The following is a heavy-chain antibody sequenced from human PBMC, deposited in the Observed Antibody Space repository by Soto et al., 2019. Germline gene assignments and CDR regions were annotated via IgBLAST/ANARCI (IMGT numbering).Heavy chain of an antibody. Sequence: QITLKESGPTLVKPTQTLTLTCTFSGFSLSTSGVGVGWIRQPPGKALEWLALIYWNDDKRYSPSLKSRLTITKDTSKNQVVLTMTNMDPVDTATYYCSHTRTYYDFWSGYYRKDYFDYWGQGTLVTVSS. V-gene: IGHV2-5*01. J-gene: IGHJ4*02. CDR1: GFSLSTSGVG. D-gene: IGHD3-3*01. CDR2: IYWNDDK. CDR3: SHTRTYYDFWSGYYRKDYFDY.